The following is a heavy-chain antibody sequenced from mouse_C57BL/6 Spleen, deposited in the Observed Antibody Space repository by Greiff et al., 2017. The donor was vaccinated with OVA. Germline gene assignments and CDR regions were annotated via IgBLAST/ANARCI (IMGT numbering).Heavy chain of an antibody. V-gene: IGHV3-6*01. J-gene: IGHJ2*01. D-gene: IGHD1-1*01. CDR2: ISYDGSN. CDR3: ARERITTVVYFDY. Sequence: ESGPGLVKPSQSLSLTCSVTGYSITSGYYWNWIRQFPGNKLEWMGYISYDGSNNYNPSLKTRISITRDTSKNQFFLKLNSVTTEDTATYYCARERITTVVYFDYWGQGTTLTVSS. CDR1: GYSITSGYY.